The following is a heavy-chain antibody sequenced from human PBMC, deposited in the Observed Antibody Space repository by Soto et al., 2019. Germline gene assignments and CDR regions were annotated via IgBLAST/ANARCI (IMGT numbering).Heavy chain of an antibody. CDR1: GLTFSSYA. CDR2: ISGSGGST. Sequence: GGSLRLSCTASGLTFSSYAMSWVRQAPGKGLEWVSAISGSGGSTYYADSVKGRFTISRDNSKNTLYLQMNSLRAEDTAVYYCAKQIARYLYYFDYWGQGTLVTVSS. J-gene: IGHJ4*02. D-gene: IGHD3-16*02. CDR3: AKQIARYLYYFDY. V-gene: IGHV3-23*01.